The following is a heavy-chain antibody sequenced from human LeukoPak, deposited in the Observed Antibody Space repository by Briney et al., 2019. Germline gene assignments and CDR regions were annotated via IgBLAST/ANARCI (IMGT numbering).Heavy chain of an antibody. CDR1: GGSISSYY. D-gene: IGHD2-2*01. V-gene: IGHV4-4*07. CDR2: IYTSGST. J-gene: IGHJ5*02. Sequence: TSETLSLTCTVSGGSISSYYWSWLRQPAGKGLEWIGRIYTSGSTNYNPSLKSRVTMSVDTSKNQFSLKLSSVTAADTAVYYCAKARGYCSSTSCYDWFDPWAREPWSPSPQ. CDR3: AKARGYCSSTSCYDWFDP.